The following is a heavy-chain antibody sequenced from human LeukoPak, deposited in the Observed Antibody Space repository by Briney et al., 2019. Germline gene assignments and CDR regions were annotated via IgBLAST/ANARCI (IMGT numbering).Heavy chain of an antibody. D-gene: IGHD1-7*01. J-gene: IGHJ4*02. CDR2: IVGSGGSA. CDR1: GFIFSNQA. V-gene: IGHV3-23*01. Sequence: GGSLRLSCAASGFIFSNQAMSWVRQAPGKGLERVSAIVGSGGSAYYGGSVKGRVSISRDNSKNTLYLQLNSLRADDTALYYCAKGFGGTSSSCTPRFDTWGQGTLVTVSS. CDR3: AKGFGGTSSSCTPRFDT.